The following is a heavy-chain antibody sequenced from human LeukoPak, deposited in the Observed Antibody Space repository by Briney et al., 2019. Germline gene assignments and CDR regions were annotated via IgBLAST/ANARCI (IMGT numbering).Heavy chain of an antibody. V-gene: IGHV3-48*03. Sequence: GGSLRLSCAASGFTFSRYEMNWVRQAPGKGLEWVSYISSSGSTIYYADSVKGRFTISRDNAKNSLYLQMNSLRAEDTAVYYCARGPLWGPYGMDVWGQGTTVTVSS. D-gene: IGHD2-21*01. CDR3: ARGPLWGPYGMDV. CDR2: ISSSGSTI. J-gene: IGHJ6*02. CDR1: GFTFSRYE.